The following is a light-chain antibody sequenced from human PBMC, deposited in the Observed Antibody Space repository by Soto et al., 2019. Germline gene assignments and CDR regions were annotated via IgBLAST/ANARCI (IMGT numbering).Light chain of an antibody. Sequence: QSVLTQPPSASGSPGQSVTISCTGTSSDVGAYNYVCWYQQHPGKAPKLMIYDDNNRPSGVPDRFSGSKSGNTASLTVSALQAGDEADYYCSSFAANANFVFGGGTKLTVL. CDR1: SSDVGAYNY. J-gene: IGLJ3*02. V-gene: IGLV2-8*01. CDR3: SSFAANANFV. CDR2: DDN.